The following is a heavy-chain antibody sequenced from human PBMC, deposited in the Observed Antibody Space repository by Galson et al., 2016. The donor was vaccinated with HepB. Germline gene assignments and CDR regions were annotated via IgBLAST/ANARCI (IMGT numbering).Heavy chain of an antibody. Sequence: SVKVSCKTSEHTFTTYYIHWVRQAPGQGLEWMGIIKPNGENTRYAQKFQGRVTMTRDTSTSTVYMEMTGLRSEDTAVYYCARDGFTIFGELIMNGMDVWGQGTTVTVSS. J-gene: IGHJ6*02. CDR3: ARDGFTIFGELIMNGMDV. CDR1: EHTFTTYY. CDR2: IKPNGENT. V-gene: IGHV1-46*01. D-gene: IGHD3-3*01.